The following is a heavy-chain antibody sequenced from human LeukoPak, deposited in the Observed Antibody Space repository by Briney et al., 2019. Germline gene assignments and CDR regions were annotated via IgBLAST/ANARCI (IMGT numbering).Heavy chain of an antibody. CDR3: VKGRGPCGVARHYFDS. V-gene: IGHV3-23*01. CDR2: ISGSGGNT. J-gene: IGHJ4*02. D-gene: IGHD3-10*01. Sequence: GGSLRLSCAASGFTFRDYAMSWVRQAPGKGLEWASTISGSGGNTYYADSVKGRFTISRANSKSTLYLQMISLRDEDTAIYYCVKGRGPCGVARHYFDSWGLGTLVTVSS. CDR1: GFTFRDYA.